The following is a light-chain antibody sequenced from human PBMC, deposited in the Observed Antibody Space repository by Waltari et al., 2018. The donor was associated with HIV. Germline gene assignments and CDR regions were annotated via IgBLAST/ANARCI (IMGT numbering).Light chain of an antibody. J-gene: IGLJ2*01. CDR2: DVS. CDR3: SSYTSSSTRV. V-gene: IGLV2-14*01. CDR1: SSDVGGYNY. Sequence: QSALTQPASVSGSPGQSITISCTGTSSDVGGYNYVSWYQQHPGKAPKLMIYDVSNRPSGVCNRFSGSKSGNTASLTISVLQAEDESDYYCSSYTSSSTRVFGGGTKLTVL.